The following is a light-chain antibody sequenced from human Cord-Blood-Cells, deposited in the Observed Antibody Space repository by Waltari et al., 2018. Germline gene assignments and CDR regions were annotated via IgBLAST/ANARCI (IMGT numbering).Light chain of an antibody. J-gene: IGLJ1*01. CDR3: SSYTSSSTPYV. V-gene: IGLV3-21*01. CDR2: YDS. CDR1: NIGSKS. Sequence: SYVLTQPPSVSVAPGKTARITCGGNNIGSKSVHWYQQKPGQDPVLVIYYDSDRPSGIPERFSGSNSGNTATLTISGLQAEDEADYYCSSYTSSSTPYVFGTGTKVTVL.